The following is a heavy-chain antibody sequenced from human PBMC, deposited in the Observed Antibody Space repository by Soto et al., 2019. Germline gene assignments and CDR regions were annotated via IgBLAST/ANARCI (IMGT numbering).Heavy chain of an antibody. CDR2: ISWNSGSI. Sequence: GGSLRLSCAASGFTFDDYAMHWVRQAPGKGLEWVSGISWNSGSIGYADSVKGRFTISRDNAKNSLYLRMNSLRAEGTALYYCAKSGGFLEWFVYWGQGTLVTVSS. J-gene: IGHJ4*02. CDR3: AKSGGFLEWFVY. D-gene: IGHD3-3*01. V-gene: IGHV3-9*01. CDR1: GFTFDDYA.